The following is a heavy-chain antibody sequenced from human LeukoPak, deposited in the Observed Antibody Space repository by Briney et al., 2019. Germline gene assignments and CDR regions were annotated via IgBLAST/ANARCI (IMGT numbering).Heavy chain of an antibody. Sequence: GGSLRLSCAASGFTFSSYSMNWVRQAPGQGLEWVSSISSGSAYAYYADSVRGRFTISRDSAKNSLFLQMDNLRVEGTAVYYCARAHIQDYTIVGLVDHWGQGTLVTVSS. V-gene: IGHV3-21*01. J-gene: IGHJ5*02. CDR3: ARAHIQDYTIVGLVDH. CDR2: ISSGSAYA. D-gene: IGHD1-26*01. CDR1: GFTFSSYS.